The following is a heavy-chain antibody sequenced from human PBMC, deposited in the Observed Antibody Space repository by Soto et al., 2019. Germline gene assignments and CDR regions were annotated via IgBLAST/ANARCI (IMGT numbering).Heavy chain of an antibody. J-gene: IGHJ4*02. Sequence: GESLKISCKGSGYSFTSYWISWVRQMPGKGLEWMGRIDPSDSYTNYSPSFQGHVTIPADKSISTAYLQWSSLKASDTAMYYCARILLDCSSTSCYTVPGYWGQGTLVTVPS. D-gene: IGHD2-2*02. V-gene: IGHV5-10-1*01. CDR3: ARILLDCSSTSCYTVPGY. CDR1: GYSFTSYW. CDR2: IDPSDSYT.